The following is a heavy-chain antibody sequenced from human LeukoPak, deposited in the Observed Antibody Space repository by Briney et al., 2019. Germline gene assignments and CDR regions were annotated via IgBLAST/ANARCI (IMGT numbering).Heavy chain of an antibody. D-gene: IGHD2-2*01. V-gene: IGHV1-2*02. J-gene: IGHJ4*02. CDR1: GYTFTGYY. CDR3: ARESRYCSSTSCYLGSLDY. CDR2: INPNSGVT. Sequence: ASVKVSCKASGYTFTGYYMHWVRQAPGQGLEWMGWINPNSGVTNYAQQFQGRVTMTWDTSISTAYMEVSRLRSDDTAIYYCARESRYCSSTSCYLGSLDYWGQGTLVTVSS.